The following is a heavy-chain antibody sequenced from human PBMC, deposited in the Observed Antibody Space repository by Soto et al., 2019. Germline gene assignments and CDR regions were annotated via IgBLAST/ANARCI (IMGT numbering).Heavy chain of an antibody. CDR1: GFTFSGYA. CDR2: LSGSGGT. CDR3: AKEKDYDYVWGSSRYTSDY. J-gene: IGHJ4*02. Sequence: SGGSLRLSXAASGFTFSGYAMSWVRQAPGKGLGWVSGLSGSGGTLYADSVKGRFTISRDNSKNTLYLQMNSLRAEDAAIYYCAKEKDYDYVWGSSRYTSDYWGQGTLVTVSS. V-gene: IGHV3-23*01. D-gene: IGHD3-16*02.